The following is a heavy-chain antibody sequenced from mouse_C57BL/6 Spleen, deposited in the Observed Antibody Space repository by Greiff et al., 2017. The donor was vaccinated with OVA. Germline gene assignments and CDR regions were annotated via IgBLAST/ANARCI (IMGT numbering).Heavy chain of an antibody. CDR2: IYWDDAT. CDR1: GFSLSTSGMG. Sequence: QVTLKVCGPGILQSSQTLSLSCSSSGFSLSTSGMGVSWIRPPSGMGLEWLAHIYWDDATRYNPFMKSRPTISNDTSRNQVFLKITLVDTADTSTDYGARVYYSKYKYFDYWGQGTTLTVSS. V-gene: IGHV8-12*01. D-gene: IGHD2-5*01. CDR3: ARVYYSKYKYFDY. J-gene: IGHJ2*01.